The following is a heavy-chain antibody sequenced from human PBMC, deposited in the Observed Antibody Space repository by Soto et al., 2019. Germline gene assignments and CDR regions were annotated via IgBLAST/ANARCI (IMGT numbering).Heavy chain of an antibody. V-gene: IGHV3-30*18. CDR3: AKESEFRGVIGYYYYGMGV. Sequence: PGGSLRLSCAASGFTFSGYGMHWVRQAPGKGLEWVAVISYDGSNKYYADSVKGRFTISRDNSKNTLYLQMNSLRAEDTAVYYCAKESEFRGVIGYYYYGMGVWGQGTTVTVSS. J-gene: IGHJ6*02. D-gene: IGHD3-10*01. CDR1: GFTFSGYG. CDR2: ISYDGSNK.